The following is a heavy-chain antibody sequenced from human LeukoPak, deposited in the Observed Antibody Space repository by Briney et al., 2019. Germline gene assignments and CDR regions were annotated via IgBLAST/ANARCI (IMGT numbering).Heavy chain of an antibody. J-gene: IGHJ6*02. V-gene: IGHV4-59*01. CDR1: VGSISSYY. CDR2: IYYSGST. CDR3: ARNGRAPFYYYGMDV. Sequence: PSETLSLTCTVSVGSISSYYWRWIRQPPGKGQEWIGYIYYSGSTNYNPSLKSRVTISVDTSKDQFSLKLSSVTAADTAVYYCARNGRAPFYYYGMDVWGQGTTVTVSS. D-gene: IGHD4-17*01.